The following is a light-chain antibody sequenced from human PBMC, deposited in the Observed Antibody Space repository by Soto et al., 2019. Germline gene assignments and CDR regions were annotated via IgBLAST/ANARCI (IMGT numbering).Light chain of an antibody. V-gene: IGKV3-20*01. CDR3: QQYGSSPRT. Sequence: EIVLTQSPGTLSLSPGERATLPCRASQSVSSSYLAWYQQKPGQAPRLLIYGASSRATGIPDRFSGSGSGTDLTLTISRLEPEDFAVYYCQQYGSSPRTFGQGTKVDIK. CDR1: QSVSSSY. J-gene: IGKJ1*01. CDR2: GAS.